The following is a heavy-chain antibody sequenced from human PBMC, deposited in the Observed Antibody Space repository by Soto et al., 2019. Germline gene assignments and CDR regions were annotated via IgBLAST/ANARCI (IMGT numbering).Heavy chain of an antibody. D-gene: IGHD5-18*01. J-gene: IGHJ4*02. Sequence: GGSLRLSCAASGFTFSSFAMNWVRQAPGKGLDWVSSISATGDYTYYADSVKGRFTISRDTSKNTLYLQMNSLRAEDTAIYYCARLDTAMAGYVDYWGQGTLVTVSS. CDR1: GFTFSSFA. V-gene: IGHV3-23*01. CDR3: ARLDTAMAGYVDY. CDR2: ISATGDYT.